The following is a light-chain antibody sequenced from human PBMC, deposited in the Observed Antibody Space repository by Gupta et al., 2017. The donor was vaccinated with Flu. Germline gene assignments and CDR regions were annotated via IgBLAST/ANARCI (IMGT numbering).Light chain of an antibody. Sequence: DIQLTQSPSTLSAAVGDRVTSTCRASQSISSCLAWYQQKPGKVPKLLIYKESSLESGVTSRFSGSGSGTEFTLTISSLQPDDFANYYCKTPRAFGQGTKVEIK. CDR1: QSISSC. V-gene: IGKV1-5*03. CDR2: KES. J-gene: IGKJ1*01. CDR3: KTPRA.